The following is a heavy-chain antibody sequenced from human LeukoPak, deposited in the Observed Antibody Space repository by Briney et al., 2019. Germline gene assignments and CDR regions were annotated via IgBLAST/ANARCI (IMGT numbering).Heavy chain of an antibody. CDR3: ARRATVVTRFNWFDP. Sequence: SETLSLTCTVSGGSISSYYWSWIRQPPGKGLEWIGYIYYSGSTNYNPSLKSRVTISVDTSKNQFSLKLSSVTAADTAVYYCARRATVVTRFNWFDPWGQGTLVTVSS. J-gene: IGHJ5*02. V-gene: IGHV4-59*12. CDR2: IYYSGST. CDR1: GGSISSYY. D-gene: IGHD4-23*01.